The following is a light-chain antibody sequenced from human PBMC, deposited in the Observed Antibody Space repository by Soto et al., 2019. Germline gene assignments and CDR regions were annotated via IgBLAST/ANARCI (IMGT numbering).Light chain of an antibody. CDR2: AAS. Sequence: EIQMTQTPSSLSASIGERVTITCRASQTVNTYLHWYQQKPGKAPKLLIYAASNLQSGVPSRFSGSGSGTNFTLSLNSLQPEDFATYYCQQGYSNPWTFGQGTMVDI. V-gene: IGKV1-39*01. J-gene: IGKJ1*01. CDR3: QQGYSNPWT. CDR1: QTVNTY.